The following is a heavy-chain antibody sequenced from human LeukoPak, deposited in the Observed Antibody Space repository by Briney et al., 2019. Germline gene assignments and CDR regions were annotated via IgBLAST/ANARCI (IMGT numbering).Heavy chain of an antibody. Sequence: ASVKVSCKASGYTFTGYYMHWVRQAPGQGLEWMGWINPNSGVTNYAQKFQGRVTMTRDTSNSTGYMELSRLRSDDTAVYYCARVPAYYYDSSGYMGWYFDLWGRGTLVTVSS. CDR2: INPNSGVT. CDR3: ARVPAYYYDSSGYMGWYFDL. D-gene: IGHD3-22*01. J-gene: IGHJ2*01. V-gene: IGHV1-2*02. CDR1: GYTFTGYY.